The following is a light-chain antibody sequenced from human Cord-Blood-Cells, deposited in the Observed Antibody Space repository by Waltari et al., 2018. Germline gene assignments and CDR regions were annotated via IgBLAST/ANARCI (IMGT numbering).Light chain of an antibody. CDR3: SSYTSSSTWV. Sequence: QSALTQPASVSGSPGQSITISCTGTSSDVGDYNYVSWYQQHPGKAPKLMIYDVSNRPSGVSNRVSGSKSGNTASLTISGLQAEDEADYYCSSYTSSSTWVFGGGTKLTVL. V-gene: IGLV2-14*01. J-gene: IGLJ3*02. CDR1: SSDVGDYNY. CDR2: DVS.